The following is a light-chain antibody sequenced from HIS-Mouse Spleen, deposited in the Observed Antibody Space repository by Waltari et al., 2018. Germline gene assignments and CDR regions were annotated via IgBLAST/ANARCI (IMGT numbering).Light chain of an antibody. V-gene: IGKV3-15*01. Sequence: EIVMTQSPATLSVSPGERATLSCRASQSVRSNLAWYQQKPGQAPRLLIYGASTRATGIPARFSGSGDGTEFTLNISSRQSEDFAVYYCQQYNNWPWTFGQGTKVEIK. CDR2: GAS. J-gene: IGKJ1*01. CDR1: QSVRSN. CDR3: QQYNNWPWT.